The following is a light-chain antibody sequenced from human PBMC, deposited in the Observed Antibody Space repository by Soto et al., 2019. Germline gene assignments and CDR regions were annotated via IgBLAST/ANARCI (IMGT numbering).Light chain of an antibody. CDR3: QQRSNWPAKIT. CDR2: GAS. CDR1: QSISRN. V-gene: IGKV3-11*01. J-gene: IGKJ5*01. Sequence: EIVLTQSPATLSLSPGARATLSCRASQSISRNLAWFQQKPGQAPSLLIFGASTRAAGIPARFSGSGSGTEFTRTISSLEPEDFAVYYCQQRSNWPAKITFGQGTRLEI.